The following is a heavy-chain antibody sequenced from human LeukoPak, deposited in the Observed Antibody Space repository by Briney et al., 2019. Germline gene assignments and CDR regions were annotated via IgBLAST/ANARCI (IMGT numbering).Heavy chain of an antibody. V-gene: IGHV3-11*04. D-gene: IGHD3-3*01. J-gene: IGHJ4*02. CDR3: ARAHTDYYDFWSGYYNVVDY. CDR2: ISSSGSTI. Sequence: GSLRLSCAASGFTFSDYYMSWIRQAPGKGLEWVSYISSSGSTIYYADSVKGRFTISRDNAKNSLYLQMNSLRAEDTAVYYCARAHTDYYDFWSGYYNVVDYWGQGTLVTVSS. CDR1: GFTFSDYY.